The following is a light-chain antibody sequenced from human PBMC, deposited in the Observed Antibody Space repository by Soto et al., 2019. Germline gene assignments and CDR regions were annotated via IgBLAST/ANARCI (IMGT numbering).Light chain of an antibody. CDR1: SSDIGGYYY. CDR2: GVN. J-gene: IGLJ1*01. Sequence: QSALTQPASVSGSPGQSITISCTGTSSDIGGYYYVSRHQHHPGRAPKLIIFGVNDRPSGISDRFSGSKSGNTASLTIFGLQLEDEAVYYCSSYTTGSTLPWVFGTGTKVTVL. CDR3: SSYTTGSTLPWV. V-gene: IGLV2-14*01.